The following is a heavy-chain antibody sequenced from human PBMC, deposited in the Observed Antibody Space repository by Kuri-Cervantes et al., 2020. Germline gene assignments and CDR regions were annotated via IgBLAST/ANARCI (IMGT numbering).Heavy chain of an antibody. Sequence: GGSLRLSCAGSRFTFSSYDMSWFRRGPRAGLEWCLSSSWNSGSIDYVDSVQGRFTISRDKAKNSLYLKMNSLRTEDTALYYCAKDYFGSSGWDAFDLWGHGTLVTVSS. CDR3: AKDYFGSSGWDAFDL. J-gene: IGHJ3*01. CDR1: RFTFSSYD. V-gene: IGHV3-9*01. D-gene: IGHD3-22*01. CDR2: SSWNSGSI.